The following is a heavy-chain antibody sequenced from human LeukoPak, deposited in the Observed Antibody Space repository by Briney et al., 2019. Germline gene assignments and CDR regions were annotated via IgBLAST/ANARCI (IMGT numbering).Heavy chain of an antibody. Sequence: SVKVSCKASGGTFSSYAISWVRQAPGQGLEWVGGIIPIFGKANYAQKFQGRVTITADESTSTAYMELSSLRSEDTAVYYCARTTPYYYDSSGYYPDYWGQGTLVTVSS. CDR2: IIPIFGKA. J-gene: IGHJ4*02. CDR1: GGTFSSYA. V-gene: IGHV1-69*13. D-gene: IGHD3-22*01. CDR3: ARTTPYYYDSSGYYPDY.